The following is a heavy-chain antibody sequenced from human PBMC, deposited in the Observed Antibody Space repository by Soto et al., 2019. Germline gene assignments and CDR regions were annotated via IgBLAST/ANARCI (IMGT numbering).Heavy chain of an antibody. CDR3: ARGFVETAMAFDY. V-gene: IGHV4-31*03. CDR1: GASISSGGYF. J-gene: IGHJ4*02. D-gene: IGHD5-18*01. CDR2: IHYSGST. Sequence: QVQLQESGPGLVKPSQTLSLACSVSGASISSGGYFWSWIRQLPGKGLEWLGYIHYSGSTYYNPSLKSRVVMSMYTSKNDFSLKLNSVTAADTAVFYCARGFVETAMAFDYWGQGALVTVSS.